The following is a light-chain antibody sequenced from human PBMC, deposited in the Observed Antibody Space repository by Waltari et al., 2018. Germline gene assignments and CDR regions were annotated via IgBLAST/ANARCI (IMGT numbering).Light chain of an antibody. V-gene: IGLV2-14*03. CDR3: GSYTTSGTRV. Sequence: QSALTQPASVSGSPGQSITISCTGSRNDVGRYDYVSWYQQHPGQAPKFIIFDVRKRPSGVSNRFSGSKSGNTASLTISGLQAEDEADYYCGSYTTSGTRVFGGGTKLTVL. CDR2: DVR. J-gene: IGLJ3*02. CDR1: RNDVGRYDY.